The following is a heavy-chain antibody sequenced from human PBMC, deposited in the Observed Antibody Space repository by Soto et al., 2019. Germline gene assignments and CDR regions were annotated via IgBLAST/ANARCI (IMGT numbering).Heavy chain of an antibody. J-gene: IGHJ6*02. CDR3: ARDRRGATPDYYYYYGMDV. V-gene: IGHV4-59*01. CDR2: IYYSGST. CDR1: GCSISSYY. D-gene: IGHD1-26*01. Sequence: SATLSLTCTVSGCSISSYYWSWIRQPPGKGLEWIGYIYYSGSTNYNPSLKSRVTISVDTSKNQFSLKLSSVTAADTAVYYCARDRRGATPDYYYYYGMDVWGQGTTVTVSS.